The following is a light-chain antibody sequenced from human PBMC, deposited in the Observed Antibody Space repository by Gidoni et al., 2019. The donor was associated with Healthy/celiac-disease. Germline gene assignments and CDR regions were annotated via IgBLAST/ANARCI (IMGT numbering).Light chain of an antibody. CDR1: QSVSSY. J-gene: IGKJ3*01. Sequence: EIVFTQSPATLSLSPGERATLSCRASQSVSSYLAWYQQKPRQAPRLPIYDASNRATGIPARFSGSGSGTDVTLTISSLEPEDFAVYYCQQRSNSFTFGPGTKVDIK. CDR3: QQRSNSFT. CDR2: DAS. V-gene: IGKV3-11*01.